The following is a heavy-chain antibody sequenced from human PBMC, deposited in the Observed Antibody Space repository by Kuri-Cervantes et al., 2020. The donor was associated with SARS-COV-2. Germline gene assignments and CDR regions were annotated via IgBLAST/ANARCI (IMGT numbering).Heavy chain of an antibody. J-gene: IGHJ4*02. V-gene: IGHV4-39*01. D-gene: IGHD3-22*01. CDR1: GGSISSSSYY. CDR2: IYYSGST. CDR3: ARGRRDYYDSSGYYHGGFDY. Sequence: SETLSLTCTVSGGSISSSSYYWGWIRQPPGKGLEWIGSIYYSGSTYYNPSLKSRVTISVDTSKNQFSLKLSSVTAADTAVYYCARGRRDYYDSSGYYHGGFDYWGQGTLVTVSS.